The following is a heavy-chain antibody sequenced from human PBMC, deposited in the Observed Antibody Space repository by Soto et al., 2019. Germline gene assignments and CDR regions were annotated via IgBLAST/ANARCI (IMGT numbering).Heavy chain of an antibody. CDR2: ISAYNGNT. D-gene: IGHD3-3*01. CDR1: GYTFTSYG. Sequence: ASVKVSFKASGYTFTSYGISWLRQAPGQGLEWMGWISAYNGNTNYAQKLQGRVTMTTDTSTSTAYMELRSLRSDDTAVYYCARDKTHYDFWSGYYTWGQGTLVTVSS. V-gene: IGHV1-18*01. J-gene: IGHJ5*02. CDR3: ARDKTHYDFWSGYYT.